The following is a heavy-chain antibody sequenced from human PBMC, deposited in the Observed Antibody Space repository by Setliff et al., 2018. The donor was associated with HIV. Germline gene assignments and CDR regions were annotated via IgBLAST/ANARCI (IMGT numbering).Heavy chain of an antibody. V-gene: IGHV4-30-4*08. CDR3: ARGRDSSWSYGMDV. Sequence: PSETLSLTCTVSGGSISSSGYFWSWIRQPPGKGLEWIGFIYSSGSAYYNPSLKSRITISVDTSKNQFSLKLSSVTATDGAVYYCARGRDSSWSYGMDVWGQGTTVTVSS. J-gene: IGHJ6*02. CDR1: GGSISSSGYF. D-gene: IGHD6-13*01. CDR2: IYSSGSA.